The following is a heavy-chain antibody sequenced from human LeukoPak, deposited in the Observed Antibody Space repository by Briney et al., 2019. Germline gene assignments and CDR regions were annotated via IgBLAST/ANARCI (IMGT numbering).Heavy chain of an antibody. J-gene: IGHJ6*03. Sequence: GESLKISCKGSGYSFTSYWIGWVRQLPGKGLEWMGIIYPGDSDTRYSPSFQGQVTISADKSISTAYLQWSSLKASDTAIYYCARQGAAGKYYYYYMDVWGKGTTVTVSS. CDR2: IYPGDSDT. V-gene: IGHV5-51*01. D-gene: IGHD6-13*01. CDR3: ARQGAAGKYYYYYMDV. CDR1: GYSFTSYW.